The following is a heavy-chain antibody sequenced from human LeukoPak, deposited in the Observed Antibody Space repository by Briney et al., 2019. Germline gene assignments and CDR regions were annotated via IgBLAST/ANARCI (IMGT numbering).Heavy chain of an antibody. CDR3: ARVGRGVYGMDV. CDR2: IINSSGTV. CDR1: GFTFSNYE. J-gene: IGHJ6*02. D-gene: IGHD3-10*01. Sequence: GGSLSLSCAVSGFTFSNYEMNWVSQAPGKGRGWVSYIINSSGTVYYTDSVQGRFTISRDNARNSLFLQMNSLRDEDTAVYYCARVGRGVYGMDVWGQGTTVTVSS. V-gene: IGHV3-48*02.